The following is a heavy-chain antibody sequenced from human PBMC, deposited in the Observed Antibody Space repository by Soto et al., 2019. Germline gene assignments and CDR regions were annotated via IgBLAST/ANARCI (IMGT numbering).Heavy chain of an antibody. CDR2: ISGSGGTT. CDR1: GFTFSSYA. Sequence: EVQLLESGGGLVQPGGSLRLSCAASGFTFSSYAMSWVRQAPGRGLEWVSAISGSGGTTYYGDSVRGRFTVSRANSRDTLYLQMNSLSAADTALYYCARNCGGDCYTNFAYWGQGTLVTVFS. D-gene: IGHD2-21*02. J-gene: IGHJ4*02. CDR3: ARNCGGDCYTNFAY. V-gene: IGHV3-23*01.